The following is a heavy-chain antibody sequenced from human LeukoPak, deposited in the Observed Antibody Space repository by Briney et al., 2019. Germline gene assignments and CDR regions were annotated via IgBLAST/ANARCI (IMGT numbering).Heavy chain of an antibody. V-gene: IGHV4-59*01. J-gene: IGHJ5*02. CDR3: AREVSVAGNNWLDP. CDR2: IYYSGST. CDR1: GGSISSYY. D-gene: IGHD6-19*01. Sequence: KTSETLSLTCTVSGGSISSYYWSWIRQPPGKGLEWIGYIYYSGSTNYNPSLKSRVTISVTSKNQFSLKLSSVTAADTAVYFCAREVSVAGNNWLDPWGQGALVTVSS.